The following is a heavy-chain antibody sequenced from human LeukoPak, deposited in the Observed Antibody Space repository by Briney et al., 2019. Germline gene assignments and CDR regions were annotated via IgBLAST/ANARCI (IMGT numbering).Heavy chain of an antibody. CDR2: ISAYNGNT. J-gene: IGHJ4*02. Sequence: GASVKVSCKATGYTFTSYGISWVRQAPGQGLEWMGWISAYNGNTNYAQKLQGRVTMTTYTSTTTAYMELRSLRSDDTAVYYCARAFGCSGGSCYADYWGQGTLVTVSS. D-gene: IGHD2-15*01. CDR3: ARAFGCSGGSCYADY. V-gene: IGHV1-18*01. CDR1: GYTFTSYG.